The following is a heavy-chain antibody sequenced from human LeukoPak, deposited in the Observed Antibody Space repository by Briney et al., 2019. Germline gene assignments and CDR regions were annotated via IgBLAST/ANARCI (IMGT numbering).Heavy chain of an antibody. D-gene: IGHD3-10*01. CDR1: GGSISSSAW. J-gene: IGHJ4*02. CDR3: ARGGSVLWFGEPRHFDY. CDR2: INDRGTI. Sequence: PSETLSLTCAVFGGSISSSAWWTWVRQSPGKGLEWIGEINDRGTINYNPSLQRRVSISVDKSKNEFSLILNSVTDADTALYYCARGGSVLWFGEPRHFDYWGQGTLVTVSS. V-gene: IGHV4-4*02.